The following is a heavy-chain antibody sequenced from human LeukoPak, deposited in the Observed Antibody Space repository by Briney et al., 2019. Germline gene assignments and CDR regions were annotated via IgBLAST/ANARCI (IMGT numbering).Heavy chain of an antibody. CDR1: GGSISSSSYY. J-gene: IGHJ4*02. CDR2: IYYSGST. Sequence: PSETLSLTCTVSGGSISSSSYYWGWIRQPPGKGLEWIGSIYYSGSTYYNPSLKSRVTISVDTSKNQFSLKLSSATAADTAVYYCARQRIAVNYFDYWGQGTLVTVSS. CDR3: ARQRIAVNYFDY. D-gene: IGHD6-19*01. V-gene: IGHV4-39*01.